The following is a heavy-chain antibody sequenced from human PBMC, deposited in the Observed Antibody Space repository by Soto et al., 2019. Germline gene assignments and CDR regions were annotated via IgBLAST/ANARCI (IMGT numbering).Heavy chain of an antibody. CDR2: IYYSGST. D-gene: IGHD2-2*01. V-gene: IGHV4-31*03. CDR3: ARGDGSSTRLMDV. Sequence: SETLSLTCTVSGGSISSGGYYWSWIRQHPGKGLEWIGYIYYSGSTYYNPSLKSRVTISVDTSKNQFSLKLSSVTAADTAVYYCARGDGSSTRLMDVWGKGTTVTVSS. CDR1: GGSISSGGYY. J-gene: IGHJ6*03.